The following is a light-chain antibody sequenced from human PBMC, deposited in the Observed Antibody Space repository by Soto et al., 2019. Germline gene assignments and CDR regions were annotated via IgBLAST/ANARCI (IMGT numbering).Light chain of an antibody. CDR1: QDISSS. Sequence: DIQMTQSPSSVSASVGDRVTITCRASQDISSSLGWYQQKPGKAPKLLIYAASTLQGGVPSRFSGSGSGTDFTLAINSLQAEDFATYYCQQTNSFPLTFGQGKRLDIK. CDR3: QQTNSFPLT. V-gene: IGKV1D-12*01. CDR2: AAS. J-gene: IGKJ5*01.